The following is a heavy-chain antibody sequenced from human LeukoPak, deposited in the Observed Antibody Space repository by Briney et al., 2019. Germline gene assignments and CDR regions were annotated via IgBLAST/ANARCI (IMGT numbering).Heavy chain of an antibody. D-gene: IGHD2-8*01. CDR3: ARGAESCTNGVCYMYYFDY. Sequence: ASVKVSCKASGYTFTSYDINWVRQATGQGLEWMGWMNPNSGNTGYAQKFQGRVTMTRDMSTSTVYMELSSLRSEDTAVYYCARGAESCTNGVCYMYYFDYWGQGTLVTVSS. CDR2: MNPNSGNT. J-gene: IGHJ4*02. CDR1: GYTFTSYD. V-gene: IGHV1-8*01.